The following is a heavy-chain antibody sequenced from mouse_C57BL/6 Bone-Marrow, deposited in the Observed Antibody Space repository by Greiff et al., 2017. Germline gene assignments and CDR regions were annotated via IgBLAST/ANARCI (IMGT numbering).Heavy chain of an antibody. J-gene: IGHJ4*01. CDR2: IYYSGTI. V-gene: IGHV3-5*01. CDR1: GISITTGNYR. D-gene: IGHD2-2*01. Sequence: EVKVVESGPGLVKPSQTVFLTCTVTGISITTGNYRWSWIRQFPGNKLEWIGYIYYSGTITYNPSLTSRTTITRDTPKNQFFLEMNSLTAEDTATYYCARVMVTTRGYAMDYWGQGTSVTVSS. CDR3: ARVMVTTRGYAMDY.